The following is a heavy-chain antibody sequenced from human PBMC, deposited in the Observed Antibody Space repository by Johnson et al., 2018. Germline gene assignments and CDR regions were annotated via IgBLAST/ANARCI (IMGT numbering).Heavy chain of an antibody. CDR3: AKDPAYSSVTDGAFDI. D-gene: IGHD3-22*01. CDR2: IVGSGGTT. CDR1: GFSFSTYA. J-gene: IGHJ3*02. V-gene: IGHV3-23*04. Sequence: VRLVESGGGLVEPGGSLRLSCAASGFSFSTYAMNWVRQAPGKGLEWVSTIVGSGGTTYYAASVKGRFTLSRDNSKDTVDLQMNRVSAEDTAVYYCAKDPAYSSVTDGAFDIWGQGTMVTVSS.